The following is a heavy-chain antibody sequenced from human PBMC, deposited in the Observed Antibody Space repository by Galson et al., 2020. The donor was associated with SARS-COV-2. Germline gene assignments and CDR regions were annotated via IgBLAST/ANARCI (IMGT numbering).Heavy chain of an antibody. CDR3: ARWYSTSGYFDD. J-gene: IGHJ4*02. D-gene: IGHD6-13*01. V-gene: IGHV4-38-2*01. CDR2: IYHSGTT. Sequence: PSETLSLTCAVPGYSISSTYYWGWIRQPPGKGLEWIGAIYHSGTTYYNPSLESRVTVSVDTSKNQFSLKLRSMSAADTAVYYCARWYSTSGYFDDWGQGILVTVSS. CDR1: GYSISSTYY.